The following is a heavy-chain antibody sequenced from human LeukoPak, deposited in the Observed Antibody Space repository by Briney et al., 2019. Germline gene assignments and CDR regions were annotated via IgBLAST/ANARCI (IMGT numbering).Heavy chain of an antibody. CDR3: ARRIPAGGRDFDY. CDR2: ISDNGGIT. V-gene: IGHV3-23*01. Sequence: GGSLRLSCAASGFAFSSYGMSRVRQAPGKGLEWVSAISDNGGITVYADSVKGRFTISRDKSKNTVHLQMNSLRVEDTAVYYCARRIPAGGRDFDYWGQGTLVTVSS. J-gene: IGHJ4*02. D-gene: IGHD6-13*01. CDR1: GFAFSSYG.